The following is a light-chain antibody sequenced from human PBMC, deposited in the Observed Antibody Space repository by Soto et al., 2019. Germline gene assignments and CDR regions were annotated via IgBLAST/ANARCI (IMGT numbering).Light chain of an antibody. J-gene: IGKJ5*01. CDR1: QSVSRY. CDR3: QQANSLPIT. Sequence: IVLPQSLLTLSVSPGAIATLTCMASQSVSRYLAWYQQKPGQAPRLLIYDASSRATGIPARFSGSGAATDFTLTISRLEPEDFAAYYCQQANSLPITFGQGTRLEIK. CDR2: DAS. V-gene: IGKV3-11*01.